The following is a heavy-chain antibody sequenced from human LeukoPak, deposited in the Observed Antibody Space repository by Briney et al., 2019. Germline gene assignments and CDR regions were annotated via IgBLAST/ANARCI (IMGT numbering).Heavy chain of an antibody. Sequence: GGSLRLSYAASGFTFDDYGMSWVRQAPGKGLEWVSGINWNGGSTGYADSVKGRFTISRDNAKNSLYLQMNSLRAEDTALYYCATDFLTGTAFDYWGQGTLVTVSS. CDR2: INWNGGST. J-gene: IGHJ4*02. V-gene: IGHV3-20*03. CDR3: ATDFLTGTAFDY. CDR1: GFTFDDYG. D-gene: IGHD3-9*01.